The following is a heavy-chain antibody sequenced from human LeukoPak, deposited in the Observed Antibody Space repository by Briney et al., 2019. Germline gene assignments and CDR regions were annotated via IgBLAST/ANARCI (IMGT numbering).Heavy chain of an antibody. CDR3: ARSPGSAAAGNFDY. CDR1: GGSISSGDYY. D-gene: IGHD6-13*01. Sequence: SETLSLTCTVSGGSISSGDYYWSWIRQPPGKGLEWIGYIYYSGSTYYNPSLKSRVTISVDTSKNQFSLELSSVTAADTAVYYCARSPGSAAAGNFDYWGQGTLVTVSS. CDR2: IYYSGST. J-gene: IGHJ4*02. V-gene: IGHV4-30-4*08.